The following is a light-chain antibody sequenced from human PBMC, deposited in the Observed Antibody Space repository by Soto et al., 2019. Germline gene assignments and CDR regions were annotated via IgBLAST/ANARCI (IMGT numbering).Light chain of an antibody. CDR1: SSDVGGYNY. V-gene: IGLV2-8*01. Sequence: QSALTQPPSASGSPGQSVTISCTGTSSDVGGYNYVSWYQHHPDKAPKLIIYEVYKRPSGVPDRFSGSKSGNTASLTVSGLQVEDEAEYYCSSYAASDSFVVFGGGTKLTVL. J-gene: IGLJ2*01. CDR2: EVY. CDR3: SSYAASDSFVV.